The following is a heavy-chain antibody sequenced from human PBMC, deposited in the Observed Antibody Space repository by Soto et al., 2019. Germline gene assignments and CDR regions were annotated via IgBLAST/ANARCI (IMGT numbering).Heavy chain of an antibody. D-gene: IGHD3-10*01. CDR2: ISYDGSNK. CDR1: GFTFSSYG. V-gene: IGHV3-30*18. Sequence: GGSLRLSCAASGFTFSSYGMHWVRQAPGKGLEWVAVISYDGSNKYYADSVKGRFTISRDNSKNTLYLQMNSLRAEDTAVYYCAKDAAPFKPTMVRGVRERNWFDPWGQGTLVTVSS. J-gene: IGHJ5*02. CDR3: AKDAAPFKPTMVRGVRERNWFDP.